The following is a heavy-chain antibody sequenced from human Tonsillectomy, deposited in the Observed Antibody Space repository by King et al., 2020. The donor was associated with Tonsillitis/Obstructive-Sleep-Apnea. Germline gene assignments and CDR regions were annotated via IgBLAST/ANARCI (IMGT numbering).Heavy chain of an antibody. D-gene: IGHD4-11*01. Sequence: VQLVESGAEVKKPGSSVKVSCKASGGTFSSYAISWVRQAPGQGLEWMGGIIPIFGTANYAQKFQGRVTITADESTSTAYMELSSLRSEDTAVYYCARYRLATTNYYCYYYRGVWRKGTRVTVSS. J-gene: IGHJ6*03. CDR1: GGTFSSYA. CDR2: IIPIFGTA. V-gene: IGHV1-69*01. CDR3: ARYRLATTNYYCYYYRGV.